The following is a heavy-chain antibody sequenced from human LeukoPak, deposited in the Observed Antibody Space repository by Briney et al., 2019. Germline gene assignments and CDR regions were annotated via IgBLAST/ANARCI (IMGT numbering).Heavy chain of an antibody. V-gene: IGHV4-61*08. J-gene: IGHJ4*02. CDR3: ARQRGSYLHYFDY. CDR1: GGSISTGAYF. Sequence: PSQTLSLTCSVSGGSISTGAYFWTWIRQPPGKGLEWIGYIYYSGSTNYNPSLKSRVTISVDTSKNQFSLKPSSVTAADTAVYYCARQRGSYLHYFDYWGQGTLVTVSS. D-gene: IGHD1-26*01. CDR2: IYYSGST.